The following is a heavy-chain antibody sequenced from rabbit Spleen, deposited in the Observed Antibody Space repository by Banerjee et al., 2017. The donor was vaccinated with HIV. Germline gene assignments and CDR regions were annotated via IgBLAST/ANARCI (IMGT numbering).Heavy chain of an antibody. CDR2: IYAGDGRT. CDR1: GFDLSSYHY. V-gene: IGHV1S45*01. CDR3: ARDTSSSFSSYGMDL. J-gene: IGHJ6*01. D-gene: IGHD1-1*01. Sequence: QQQLEESGGGLVKPEGSLTLTCKGSGFDLSSYHYICWVRQAPGKGLEWIACIYAGDGRTYYASWAKGRFTISKTSSTTVTLQMTSLTAADTATYFCARDTSSSFSSYGMDLWGPGTLVTVS.